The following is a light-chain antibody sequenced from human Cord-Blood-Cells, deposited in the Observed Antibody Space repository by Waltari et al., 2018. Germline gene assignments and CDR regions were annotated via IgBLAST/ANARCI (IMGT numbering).Light chain of an antibody. V-gene: IGKV3-20*01. CDR1: QSVSSSY. J-gene: IGKJ3*01. CDR3: QQYGSSPFT. CDR2: GAS. Sequence: EIVLTQSPGTLSLSPGERATLSCRASQSVSSSYLAWYQQKPGQAPRLLIYGASSRATGIPGRVSGSGSGTDFTLTISRLEPEDFAVYYCQQYGSSPFTFGPGTKVDIK.